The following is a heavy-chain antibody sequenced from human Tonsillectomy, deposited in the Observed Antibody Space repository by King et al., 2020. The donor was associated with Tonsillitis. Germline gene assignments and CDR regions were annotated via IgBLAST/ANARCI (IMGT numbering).Heavy chain of an antibody. Sequence: VQLVESGGGVVQPGRSLRLSCAASGFTFSSYGMHWVRQAPGKGLEWVAVISYDGSNKYYADSVKGRFTISRDNSKNTVYLQMNSLRTEDTGVYYCAKEPQRLVVITSNWFDPWGQGSMVTVS. CDR2: ISYDGSNK. CDR3: AKEPQRLVVITSNWFDP. D-gene: IGHD3-22*01. J-gene: IGHJ5*02. CDR1: GFTFSSYG. V-gene: IGHV3-30*18.